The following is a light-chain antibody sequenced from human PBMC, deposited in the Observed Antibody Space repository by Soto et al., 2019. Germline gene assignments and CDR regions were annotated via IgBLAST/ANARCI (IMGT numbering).Light chain of an antibody. CDR2: GAS. CDR1: QSVSTY. J-gene: IGKJ3*01. CDR3: QQYGSSQFT. Sequence: EIVLTQSPATLSLSPGERATLSCRASQSVSTYLAWYQQKPGRAPRLLIYGASSRATGIPDRISGGGSGTDFTLTISRLEPEDFAVYYCQQYGSSQFTFGPGTKVDIK. V-gene: IGKV3-20*01.